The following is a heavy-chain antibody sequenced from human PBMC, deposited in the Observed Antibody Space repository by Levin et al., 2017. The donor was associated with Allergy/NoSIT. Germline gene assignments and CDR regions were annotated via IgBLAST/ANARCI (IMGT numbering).Heavy chain of an antibody. CDR1: GGASSGYQ. D-gene: IGHD3-22*01. V-gene: IGHV4-34*01. CDR3: AREENYYDSSGHFRVAAH. CDR2: VDHSGTP. Sequence: SETLSLTCAVYGGASSGYQWSWIRHSPGKGLEWIGEVDHSGTPKYSPSLRRRATISVDTSKNHLSLSLTSVTDADTAIYYCAREENYYDSSGHFRVAAHGGQGTLVTVSS. J-gene: IGHJ1*01.